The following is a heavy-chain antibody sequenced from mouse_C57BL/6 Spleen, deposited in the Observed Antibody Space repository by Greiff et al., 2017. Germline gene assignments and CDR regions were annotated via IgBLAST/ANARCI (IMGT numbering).Heavy chain of an antibody. V-gene: IGHV1-39*01. CDR3: TRLYYYGSSYEYCDV. D-gene: IGHD1-1*01. Sequence: EVQLQQSGPELVKPGASVKISCKASGYSFTDYNMNWVKQSNGQSLEWIGVINPNYGSTSYNQTFKGKATLTVDPSSSTAYMQLNSLTSEDSAVYYGTRLYYYGSSYEYCDVWGTGTTVTGSS. J-gene: IGHJ1*03. CDR2: INPNYGST. CDR1: GYSFTDYN.